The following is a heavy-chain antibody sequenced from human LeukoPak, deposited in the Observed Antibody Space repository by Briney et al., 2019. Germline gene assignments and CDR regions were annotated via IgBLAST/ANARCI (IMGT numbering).Heavy chain of an antibody. V-gene: IGHV1-18*01. D-gene: IGHD2-2*01. Sequence: ASVKVSCKASGYTFTSYGISWVRQAPGQGLEWMGWISAYNGNTNYAQKLQGRVTMTTDTSTSTAYMELRSLRSDDTAVYYCARGPLIYCSSTSCKEDGIDVWGQGTTVTVSS. J-gene: IGHJ6*02. CDR1: GYTFTSYG. CDR2: ISAYNGNT. CDR3: ARGPLIYCSSTSCKEDGIDV.